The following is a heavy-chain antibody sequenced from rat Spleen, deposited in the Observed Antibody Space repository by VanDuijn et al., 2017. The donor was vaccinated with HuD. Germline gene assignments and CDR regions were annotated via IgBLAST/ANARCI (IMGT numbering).Heavy chain of an antibody. CDR1: GFTFTNYD. J-gene: IGHJ3*01. V-gene: IGHV5S13*01. D-gene: IGHD4-3*01. CDR3: VRQDTSGYSNWFAY. CDR2: ISTGGTNT. Sequence: EVQLVESGGGLVQPGRSLKLSCAASGFTFTNYDMAWIRQAPTKGLVWIASISTGGTNTYYRGSVKGRFTISRDNAKNTLYLQLDSLRSEDTATYYCVRQDTSGYSNWFAYWGQGTLVTVSS.